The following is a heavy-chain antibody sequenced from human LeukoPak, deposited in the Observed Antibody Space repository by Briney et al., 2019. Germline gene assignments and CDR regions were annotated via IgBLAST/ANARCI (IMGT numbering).Heavy chain of an antibody. Sequence: ASVKVSCKASGYTFTDYYMHWLRQAPGQGLEWMGIINPSGGSTSYAQKFQGRVTMTRDTSTSTVYMELSSLRSEDTAVYYCAREDYGGNSVRYWGQGTLVTVSS. D-gene: IGHD4-23*01. J-gene: IGHJ4*02. CDR2: INPSGGST. CDR3: AREDYGGNSVRY. CDR1: GYTFTDYY. V-gene: IGHV1-46*01.